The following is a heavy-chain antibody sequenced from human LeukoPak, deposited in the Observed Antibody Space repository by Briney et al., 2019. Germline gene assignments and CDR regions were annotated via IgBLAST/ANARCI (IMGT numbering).Heavy chain of an antibody. CDR3: ARVRIMITFGGLDYFDY. D-gene: IGHD3-16*01. CDR2: IYTSGST. J-gene: IGHJ4*02. CDR1: GGPISSYY. Sequence: SETLSLTCTVSGGPISSYYWSWIRQPAGKGLEWIGRIYTSGSTNHNPSLKSRVTMSVDTSKNQFSLKLSSVTAADTAVYYCARVRIMITFGGLDYFDYWGQGTLVTVSS. V-gene: IGHV4-4*07.